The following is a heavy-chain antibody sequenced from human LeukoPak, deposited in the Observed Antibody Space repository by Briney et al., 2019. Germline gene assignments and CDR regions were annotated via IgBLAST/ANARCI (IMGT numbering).Heavy chain of an antibody. CDR1: GGSISSSSYY. Sequence: SETLSLTCTVSGGSISSSSYYWGCIRQPPGKGLEWIGSIYYSGSTYYNPSLKSRVTISVDTSKNQFSLKLSSVTAADTAVYYCARCYGSGSYHFDYWGQGTLVTVSS. V-gene: IGHV4-39*07. CDR2: IYYSGST. CDR3: ARCYGSGSYHFDY. J-gene: IGHJ4*02. D-gene: IGHD3-10*01.